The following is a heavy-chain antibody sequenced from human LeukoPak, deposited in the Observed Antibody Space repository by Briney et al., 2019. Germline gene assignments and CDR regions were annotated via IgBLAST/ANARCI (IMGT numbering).Heavy chain of an antibody. Sequence: PSETLSLTCTVFGGSIVSSTNYWAWVRQPPGKGLEWTGAMFSGGDTFYKPSLKSRVTISVDTSKNQFSLKLTSVTAADAAVYYCARHKSRSDWVDPWGQGTLVTVSS. CDR1: GGSIVSSTNY. V-gene: IGHV4-39*01. CDR2: MFSGGDT. J-gene: IGHJ5*02. CDR3: ARHKSRSDWVDP.